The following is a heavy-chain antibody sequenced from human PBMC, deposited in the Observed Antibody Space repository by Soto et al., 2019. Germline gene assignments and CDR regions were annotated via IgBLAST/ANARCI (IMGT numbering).Heavy chain of an antibody. CDR2: IYYSGST. Sequence: SETLSLTCTVSGGSISSGGYYWSWIRQHPGKGLEWIGYIYYSGSTYYNPSLKRRVTISVDTSKNQFSLKLTSVTAADTAVYYCATVLEWLFWFDPWGQGTLVTVS. V-gene: IGHV4-31*03. CDR1: GGSISSGGYY. J-gene: IGHJ5*02. CDR3: ATVLEWLFWFDP. D-gene: IGHD3-3*01.